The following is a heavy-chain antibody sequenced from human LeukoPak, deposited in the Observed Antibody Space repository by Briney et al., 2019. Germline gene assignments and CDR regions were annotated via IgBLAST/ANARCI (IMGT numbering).Heavy chain of an antibody. D-gene: IGHD5-12*01. V-gene: IGHV3-66*02. CDR2: IYSGGST. CDR3: ARDIGYSGSDAFDI. Sequence: GGSLRLSCAASGFTVTSNYMSWVRQAPGKGLEWVSVIYSGGSTYYADSVRGRFTISRDNSKNTLYLQMNSLRPEDTAVYYCARDIGYSGSDAFDIWGQGTMVTVSS. J-gene: IGHJ3*02. CDR1: GFTVTSNY.